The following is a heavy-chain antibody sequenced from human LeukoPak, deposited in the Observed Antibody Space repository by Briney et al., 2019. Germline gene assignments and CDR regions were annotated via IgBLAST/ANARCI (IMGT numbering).Heavy chain of an antibody. CDR2: ISTYNGNT. J-gene: IGHJ4*02. CDR3: ARDRPDIVATTYYFDY. D-gene: IGHD5-12*01. V-gene: IGHV1-18*01. Sequence: ASVKVSFKASGYTFTSYGISWVRQAPGQGLEWMGWISTYNGNTNYAQRVQGRVTMTTDTSTSTAYMELRSLRSDDTAVYYCARDRPDIVATTYYFDYWGQGTLVTVSS. CDR1: GYTFTSYG.